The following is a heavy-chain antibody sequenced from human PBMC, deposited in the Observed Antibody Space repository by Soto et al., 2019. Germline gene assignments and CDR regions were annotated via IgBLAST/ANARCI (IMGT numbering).Heavy chain of an antibody. V-gene: IGHV1-69*06. J-gene: IGHJ5*02. Sequence: QVQLVQSGAEVKKPGSSVNVSCKASGGTFKTYVITWVRQAPGQGLEWMGGIIPLFGTTTYAPKFQGRVTISADKSTNTVYMEMSSLRSDDTAVYYFAIDHVAIKTEAGRSGWFDPWGQGTLVTVSS. D-gene: IGHD2-21*01. CDR1: GGTFKTYV. CDR3: AIDHVAIKTEAGRSGWFDP. CDR2: IIPLFGTT.